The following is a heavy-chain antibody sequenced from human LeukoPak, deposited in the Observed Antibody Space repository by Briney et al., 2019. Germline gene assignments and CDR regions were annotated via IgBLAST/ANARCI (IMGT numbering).Heavy chain of an antibody. J-gene: IGHJ6*03. CDR1: GYTFTNYG. V-gene: IGHV1-18*01. Sequence: ASVKVSRKASGYTFTNYGITWVRQAPGQGLEWMGWISAYNGNTNYAQKLQGRVTMTTDTSTSTAYMELRSLRSDDTAVYYCARKAPDIVVVPAAPYYYYYYMDVWGKGTTVTVSS. D-gene: IGHD2-2*01. CDR2: ISAYNGNT. CDR3: ARKAPDIVVVPAAPYYYYYYMDV.